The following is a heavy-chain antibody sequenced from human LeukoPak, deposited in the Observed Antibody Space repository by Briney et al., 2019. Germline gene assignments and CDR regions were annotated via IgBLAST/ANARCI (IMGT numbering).Heavy chain of an antibody. CDR3: AYYDSSGYYYGRLRY. D-gene: IGHD3-22*01. J-gene: IGHJ4*02. Sequence: PGRSLRLSCAASGFTFSRYGVLWVRQAPGEGLEWVAVIWYDGSNKYYADSVKGRFTISRDNSKNTLYLQMNSLRAEDTAVYFCAYYDSSGYYYGRLRYWGQGTPVTVSS. V-gene: IGHV3-33*01. CDR1: GFTFSRYG. CDR2: IWYDGSNK.